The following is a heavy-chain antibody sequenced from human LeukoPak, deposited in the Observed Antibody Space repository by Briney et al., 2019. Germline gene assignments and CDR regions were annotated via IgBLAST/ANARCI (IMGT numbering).Heavy chain of an antibody. CDR1: GLIASSNY. CDR3: ATGGRSGMAFDF. CDR2: IYGGGNT. Sequence: GGSLRLSCSFSGLIASSNYMACVRQAPGKGLQWISFIYGGGNTLYADSVMGRFSISRDNSKTTLYLQMNSLRAEDTAVYYCATGGRSGMAFDFWGQGTLVTVSS. J-gene: IGHJ4*02. V-gene: IGHV3-53*01. D-gene: IGHD5-24*01.